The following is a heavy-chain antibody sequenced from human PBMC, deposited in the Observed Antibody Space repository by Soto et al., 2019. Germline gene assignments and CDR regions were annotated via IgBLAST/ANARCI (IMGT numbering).Heavy chain of an antibody. CDR3: ARNRHLNKKDYGDYGIDY. V-gene: IGHV4-34*01. CDR1: GGSFSGYY. Sequence: KPSETLSLTCAVYGGSFSGYYWSWIRQPPGKGLEWIGEINHSGSTNYNPSLKSRVTISVDTSKNQFSLKLSSVTAADTAVYYCARNRHLNKKDYGDYGIDYWGQGTLVTVSS. J-gene: IGHJ4*02. CDR2: INHSGST. D-gene: IGHD4-17*01.